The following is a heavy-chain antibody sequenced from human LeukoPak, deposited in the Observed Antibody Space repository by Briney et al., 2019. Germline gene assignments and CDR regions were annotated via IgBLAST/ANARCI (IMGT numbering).Heavy chain of an antibody. J-gene: IGHJ4*02. V-gene: IGHV2-5*01. CDR3: AHSPLGVWGDQLIFDY. CDR2: IYWNDDK. D-gene: IGHD3-10*01. CDR1: GFSLSTSGVG. Sequence: SGPTLVNPTQTLTLTCTFSGFSLSTSGVGVGWIRQPPGKALEWLALIYWNDDKRYSPSLKSRLTITKDTSKNQVVLTMTNMDPVDTATYYCAHSPLGVWGDQLIFDYWGQGTLVTVSS.